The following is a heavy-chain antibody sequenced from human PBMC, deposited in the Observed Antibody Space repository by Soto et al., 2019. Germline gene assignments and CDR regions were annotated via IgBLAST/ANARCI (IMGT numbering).Heavy chain of an antibody. Sequence: EVQLLESGGGLVQPGGSLRLSCAASGFTFNTFEMSWVRQAPGRGLEWVSFISDDGTRTYYEDAVKCRFTISRDNSKYTVYLQMNSLPVEDTAVYACVKGGWLDFWGQGTLVTVSS. CDR3: VKGGWLDF. CDR1: GFTFNTFE. CDR2: ISDDGTRT. J-gene: IGHJ5*01. D-gene: IGHD3-16*01. V-gene: IGHV3-23*01.